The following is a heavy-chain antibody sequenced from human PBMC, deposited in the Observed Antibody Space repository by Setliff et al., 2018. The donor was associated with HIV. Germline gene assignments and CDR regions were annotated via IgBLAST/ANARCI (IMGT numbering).Heavy chain of an antibody. CDR3: ARVRRDDFWTGPFVY. D-gene: IGHD3-3*01. CDR1: GGSVTSSTYY. J-gene: IGHJ4*02. CDR2: IYTSGNT. V-gene: IGHV4-39*02. Sequence: SETLSLTCTVSGGSVTSSTYYWGWIRQPPGKGLEWIGNIYTSGNTNYNPSLKSRVTISIDTSKNHFSLKLSSVTAADTAVYYCARVRRDDFWTGPFVYWGQGTLVTVSS.